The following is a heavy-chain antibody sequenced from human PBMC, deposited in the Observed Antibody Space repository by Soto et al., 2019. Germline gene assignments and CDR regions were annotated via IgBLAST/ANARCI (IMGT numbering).Heavy chain of an antibody. CDR2: ISAYNGNT. V-gene: IGHV1-18*01. Sequence: QVQLVQSGAEVKKPGASVKVSCKASGYTFTSYGISWVRQAPGQGLEWMGWISAYNGNTNYAQKLQGRVTMTTDTSTLTAYMDLRSLRSDDTAVYYCARELPPLPHIVATSVVRDYYYGMDVWGQGTTVTVSS. J-gene: IGHJ6*02. CDR1: GYTFTSYG. D-gene: IGHD5-12*01. CDR3: ARELPPLPHIVATSVVRDYYYGMDV.